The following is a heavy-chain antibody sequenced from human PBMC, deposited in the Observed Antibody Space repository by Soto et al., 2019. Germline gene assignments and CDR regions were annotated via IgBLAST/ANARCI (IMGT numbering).Heavy chain of an antibody. CDR1: GGSISSDDFF. CDR2: IYYSGTT. Sequence: SETLCLTCTASGGSISSDDFFWAWLRQPPRKGPGLVGYIYYSGTTYYNPSLKGRLIISIDTSRNQFSLSLNSVTAADTAVYFWAREPYLPMARNDFWGQGAQVTVSS. J-gene: IGHJ4*02. CDR3: AREPYLPMARNDF. D-gene: IGHD3-10*01. V-gene: IGHV4-30-4*01.